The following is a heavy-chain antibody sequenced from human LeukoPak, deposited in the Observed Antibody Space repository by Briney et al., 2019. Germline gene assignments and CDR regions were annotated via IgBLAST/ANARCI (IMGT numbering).Heavy chain of an antibody. D-gene: IGHD3-10*01. J-gene: IGHJ6*02. CDR1: GYTFTSYG. Sequence: ASVKVSCKASGYTFTSYGISWVRQAPGQGLEWMGWISAYNGNTNYAQKLQGRVTMTTDTSTSTAYMELRSLRSDDTAVYYCARVPPRGSTYYYYGMDVWGQGTTVTVSS. CDR3: ARVPPRGSTYYYYGMDV. V-gene: IGHV1-18*01. CDR2: ISAYNGNT.